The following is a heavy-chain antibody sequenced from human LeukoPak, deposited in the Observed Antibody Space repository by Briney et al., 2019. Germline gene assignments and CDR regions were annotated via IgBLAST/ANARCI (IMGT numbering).Heavy chain of an antibody. CDR3: ARASQARVVPAFDY. V-gene: IGHV4-30-4*01. Sequence: PSQTLSLTCTVSGGSISSGDYYWSWIRQPPGKGLEWIGYIYYSGSTYYNPSLKSRVTISVDTSKNQFSLKLSSVTAADTAVYYCARASQARVVPAFDYWGQGTLVTVSS. D-gene: IGHD2-2*01. CDR2: IYYSGST. CDR1: GGSISSGDYY. J-gene: IGHJ4*02.